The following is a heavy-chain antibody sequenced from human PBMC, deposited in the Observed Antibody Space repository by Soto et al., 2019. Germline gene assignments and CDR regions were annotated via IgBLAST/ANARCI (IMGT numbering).Heavy chain of an antibody. D-gene: IGHD3-10*01. Sequence: QVQMVQSGAEVKKPGSSARVSCKVSGGTFSRHSISWVRQAPGQGLEWMGGIIPIFDATQYAQKFQGRLTITADESTTTFHMDLSGLRPDYTAIYYCARDLTSVRGSWGQGTLVTVS. CDR3: ARDLTSVRGS. CDR1: GGTFSRHS. CDR2: IIPIFDAT. J-gene: IGHJ4*02. V-gene: IGHV1-69*01.